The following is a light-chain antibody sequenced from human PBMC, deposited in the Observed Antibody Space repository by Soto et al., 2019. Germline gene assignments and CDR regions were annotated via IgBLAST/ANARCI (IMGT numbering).Light chain of an antibody. CDR2: DVY. CDR3: SSYTTRSTVV. J-gene: IGLJ2*01. V-gene: IGLV2-14*01. Sequence: QSALTQPASVSGSPGQSITISCTGTSSDVGGYNYVSWFQQHPGKAPNLMIYDVYRRPSGVSYRCSGSKSGNTASLTISGLQAEDEADYYCSSYTTRSTVVFGGGTKLTVL. CDR1: SSDVGGYNY.